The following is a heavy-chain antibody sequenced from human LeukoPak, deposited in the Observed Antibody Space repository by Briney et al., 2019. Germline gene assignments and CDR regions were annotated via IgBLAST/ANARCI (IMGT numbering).Heavy chain of an antibody. D-gene: IGHD6-6*01. CDR1: GYTFTSYA. J-gene: IGHJ6*02. V-gene: IGHV1-3*01. Sequence: ASVKVSCKASGYTFTSYAMHWVRQAPGQRLEWMGWINAGNGNTKYSQKFQGRVTITRDTSASTAYMELSSLRSEDTAVYHCARAPSIAARPYYYYGMDVWGQGTTVTVSS. CDR2: INAGNGNT. CDR3: ARAPSIAARPYYYYGMDV.